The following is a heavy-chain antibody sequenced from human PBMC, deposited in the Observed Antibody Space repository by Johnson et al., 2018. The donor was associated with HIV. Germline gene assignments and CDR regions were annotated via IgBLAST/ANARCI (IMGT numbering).Heavy chain of an antibody. CDR1: GFTFSSYG. D-gene: IGHD5-24*01. V-gene: IGHV3-33*01. CDR3: AREALDGPGDDAFDI. Sequence: QMLLVESGGGLVQPGRSLRLSCAASGFTFSSYGMHWVRQSPGKGLEWVAVMWFDGSNKPNEEAVKGRFTISRENAKNFLYLQMNSLRAEDTALYYCAREALDGPGDDAFDIWGQGTMVTVSS. J-gene: IGHJ3*02. CDR2: MWFDGSNK.